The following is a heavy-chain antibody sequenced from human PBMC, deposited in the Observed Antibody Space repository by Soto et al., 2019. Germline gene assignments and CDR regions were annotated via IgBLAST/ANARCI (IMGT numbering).Heavy chain of an antibody. CDR1: GGSISSSSYY. D-gene: IGHD3-10*01. CDR2: IYYSGST. J-gene: IGHJ6*02. Sequence: SETLSLTCTVSGGSISSSSYYWGWIRQPPGKGLEWIGSIYYSGSTYYNPSLKSRVTISVDTSKNQFSLKLSSVTAADTAVYYCAKNRGSGSPNYYNVDVWGQGTTVTVSS. V-gene: IGHV4-39*01. CDR3: AKNRGSGSPNYYNVDV.